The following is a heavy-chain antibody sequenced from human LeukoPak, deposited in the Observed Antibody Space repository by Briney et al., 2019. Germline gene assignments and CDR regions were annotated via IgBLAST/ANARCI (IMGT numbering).Heavy chain of an antibody. D-gene: IGHD2-8*01. J-gene: IGHJ6*03. CDR1: GFTFSSYS. CDR3: AKAETHTKYFYFYYMDD. Sequence: GGSLRLSCAASGFTFSSYSMNWVRQAPGKGLEWVSYISSSSSTIYYADSVKGRFTISRDNAKNSLYLQMNSLRAEDTAVYYCAKAETHTKYFYFYYMDDWGKGTTVTVSS. CDR2: ISSSSSTI. V-gene: IGHV3-48*04.